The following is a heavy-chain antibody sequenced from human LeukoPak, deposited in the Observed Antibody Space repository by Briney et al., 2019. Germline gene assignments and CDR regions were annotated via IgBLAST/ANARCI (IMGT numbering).Heavy chain of an antibody. V-gene: IGHV1-8*01. CDR2: MNPNSGNT. CDR1: GYSFTSYD. CDR3: ARVYSSSWYYYYGMDV. D-gene: IGHD6-13*01. Sequence: ASVKVSCKASGYSFTSYDINWVRQATGQGLEWMGLMNPNSGNTGYAQKFQGRVTMTRNTSISTAYMELSSLRSEDTAVYYCARVYSSSWYYYYGMDVWGQGTTATVSS. J-gene: IGHJ6*02.